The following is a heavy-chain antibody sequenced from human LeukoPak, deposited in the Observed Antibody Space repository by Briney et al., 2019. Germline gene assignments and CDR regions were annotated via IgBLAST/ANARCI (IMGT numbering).Heavy chain of an antibody. J-gene: IGHJ4*02. CDR3: ARDQGLDYYDSSGYYLDY. CDR1: GYTFTSYG. D-gene: IGHD3-22*01. CDR2: ISAYNGNT. Sequence: ASVKVSCKASGYTFTSYGISWVRQAPGQGLEWMGWISAYNGNTNYAQKLQGRVTMTTDTSTSTAYMELRSLRSDDTAVYYCARDQGLDYYDSSGYYLDYWGQGTLVTVSS. V-gene: IGHV1-18*01.